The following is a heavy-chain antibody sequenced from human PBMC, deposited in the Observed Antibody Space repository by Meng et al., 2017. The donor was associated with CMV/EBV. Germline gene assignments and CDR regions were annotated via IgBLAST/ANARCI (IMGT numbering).Heavy chain of an antibody. D-gene: IGHD3-22*01. CDR3: AKDRGYYDSSGYNPMGDYYGMDV. V-gene: IGHV3-30*02. Sequence: GESLKISCTASGFTFGDYPMTWVRQAPGKGLEWVAFIRYDGSNKYYADSVKGRFTISRDNSKNTLYLQMNSLRAEDTAVYYCAKDRGYYDSSGYNPMGDYYGMDVWGQGTTVTVSS. CDR2: IRYDGSNK. CDR1: GFTFGDYP. J-gene: IGHJ6*02.